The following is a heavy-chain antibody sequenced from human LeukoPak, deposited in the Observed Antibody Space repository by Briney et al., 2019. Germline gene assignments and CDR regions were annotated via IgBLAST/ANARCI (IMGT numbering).Heavy chain of an antibody. J-gene: IGHJ6*03. V-gene: IGHV3-53*01. D-gene: IGHD2-21*02. Sequence: PGGSLRLSCAASGFNVSTNYMNWVRQAPGKGLEWLSVIYSGGRTYYADSVKGRFTISRDSSKNTLYFQMNSLRADDTAVYYCARVTVKTADYFYYMDVWGKGTTVTVSS. CDR1: GFNVSTNY. CDR3: ARVTVKTADYFYYMDV. CDR2: IYSGGRT.